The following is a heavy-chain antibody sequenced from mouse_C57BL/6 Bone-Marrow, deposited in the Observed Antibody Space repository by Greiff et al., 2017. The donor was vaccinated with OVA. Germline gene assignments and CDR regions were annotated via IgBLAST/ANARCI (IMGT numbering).Heavy chain of an antibody. CDR3: ATFYYDYGGGYFDY. Sequence: VQLQQSGAELVKPGASVKISCKASGYAFSSYWMNWVKQRPGKGLEWIGQIYPGDGDTNYNGKFKGKATLTADKSSSTAYMQLSSLTSEDSAVYFCATFYYDYGGGYFDYWGQGTTLTVSS. CDR2: IYPGDGDT. CDR1: GYAFSSYW. J-gene: IGHJ2*01. V-gene: IGHV1-80*01. D-gene: IGHD2-4*01.